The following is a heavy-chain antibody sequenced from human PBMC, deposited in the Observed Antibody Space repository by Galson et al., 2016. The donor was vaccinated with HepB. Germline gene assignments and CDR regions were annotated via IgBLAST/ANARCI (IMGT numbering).Heavy chain of an antibody. V-gene: IGHV4-38-2*02. CDR2: IYHSGRT. J-gene: IGHJ5*02. D-gene: IGHD3-10*01. CDR1: GFSISNGYY. CDR3: ARARVGGMGGWFDP. Sequence: SETLSLTCTVSGFSISNGYYWGWLRQPPGKGLEWIGSIYHSGRTYYNPSFKSRVTMSVDPSKNQFSLRLTSVTAADTAVFYCARARVGGMGGWFDPWGQGTLVTVSS.